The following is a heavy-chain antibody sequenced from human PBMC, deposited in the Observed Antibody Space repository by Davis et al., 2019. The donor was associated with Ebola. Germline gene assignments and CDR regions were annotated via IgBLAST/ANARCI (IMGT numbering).Heavy chain of an antibody. CDR1: GFTFSDHY. CDR3: ARGPQGVIISVNYMDV. Sequence: GGSLRLSCAASGFTFSDHYMGWVRQAPGKGLEWVGLTRNKANSYTTEYAASVKGRFTISRDDSKNSLYLQMNSLKTEDTAVYYCARGPQGVIISVNYMDVWGKGTTVTVSS. V-gene: IGHV3-72*01. D-gene: IGHD3-10*01. CDR2: TRNKANSYTT. J-gene: IGHJ6*03.